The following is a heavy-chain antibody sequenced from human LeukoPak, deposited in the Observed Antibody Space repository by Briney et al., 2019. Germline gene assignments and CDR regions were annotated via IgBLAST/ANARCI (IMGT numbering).Heavy chain of an antibody. J-gene: IGHJ4*02. D-gene: IGHD4-17*01. Sequence: GGSLRLSCGASGFTFSSYGMHWVRKAPGKGLEWVAFIRYDGRNKYYADSVKGRFTISRDNSKNTLYLQMNSLRAEDTAVYYCAKDLQNDYGDYYFDHWGQGTLVTVSS. CDR2: IRYDGRNK. V-gene: IGHV3-30*02. CDR1: GFTFSSYG. CDR3: AKDLQNDYGDYYFDH.